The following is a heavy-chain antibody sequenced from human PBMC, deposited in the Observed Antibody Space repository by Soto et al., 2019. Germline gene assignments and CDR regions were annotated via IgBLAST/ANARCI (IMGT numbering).Heavy chain of an antibody. CDR2: IYHTGST. Sequence: SETLSLTCAVPGGSISSGGYSWSWIRQPPGKGLEWIGYIYHTGSTYYNPSLKSRVTISVDKSKNQFSLRLNSVTAADTAVYFCARLSAAYNYFFDYWGQGTLVTVSS. V-gene: IGHV4-30-2*01. CDR1: GGSISSGGYS. D-gene: IGHD1-1*01. CDR3: ARLSAAYNYFFDY. J-gene: IGHJ4*02.